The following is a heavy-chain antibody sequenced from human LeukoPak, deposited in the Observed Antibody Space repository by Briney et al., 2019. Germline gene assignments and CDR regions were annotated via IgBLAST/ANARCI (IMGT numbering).Heavy chain of an antibody. Sequence: PGGSLRLSCAASGFTFSSYAMSWVRQAPGKGLEWVSAISGSGGSTYYADSVKGRFTISRDNSKNTLYLQMNSLRAEDTAVYYCAKDPAERSIAARPNWFDPWGQGTLVTVSS. D-gene: IGHD6-6*01. CDR1: GFTFSSYA. CDR2: ISGSGGST. CDR3: AKDPAERSIAARPNWFDP. V-gene: IGHV3-23*01. J-gene: IGHJ5*02.